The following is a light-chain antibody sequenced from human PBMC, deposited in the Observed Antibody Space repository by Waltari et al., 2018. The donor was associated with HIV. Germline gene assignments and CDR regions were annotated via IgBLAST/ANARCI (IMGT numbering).Light chain of an antibody. CDR1: QSVSSNY. CDR3: QQYGTSPT. J-gene: IGKJ4*01. CDR2: DAS. V-gene: IGKV3-20*01. Sequence: EIVLTQSPGTLSLSPGDRATLSCRASQSVSSNYLAWYQQKPGQAPRLLIYDASRRATGIPNRFSGSGSGTDFTLTISRLEPEDFAVYYCQQYGTSPTFGGGTKVEIK.